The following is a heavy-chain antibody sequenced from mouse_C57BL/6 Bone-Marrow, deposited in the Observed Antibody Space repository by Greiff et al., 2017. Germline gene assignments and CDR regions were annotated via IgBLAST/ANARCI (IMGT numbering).Heavy chain of an antibody. J-gene: IGHJ3*01. V-gene: IGHV1-53*01. Sequence: QVQLQQPGTELVKPGASVKLSCKASGYTFTSYWMPWVKQRPGQGLEWIGNINPSNGGTNYNEKFKSKATLTVDKSSSTSYMQLSSLTSEGSAVYYWASENYGCYVSFLFAYGGQGTLVTVSA. D-gene: IGHD2-3*01. CDR1: GYTFTSYW. CDR2: INPSNGGT. CDR3: ASENYGCYVSFLFAY.